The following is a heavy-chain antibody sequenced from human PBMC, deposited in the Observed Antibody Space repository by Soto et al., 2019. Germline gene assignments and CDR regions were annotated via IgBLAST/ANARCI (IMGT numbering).Heavy chain of an antibody. J-gene: IGHJ4*01. CDR2: IWYDGSNR. V-gene: IGHV3-33*01. CDR1: GFTISTHG. D-gene: IGHD1-7*01. Sequence: QVQLVESGGGVVQPGTSLRLSCAASGFTISTHGMHWVRQAPGKGMEWVANIWYDGSNRFYADSVKDRFTISKHNSKNTLYLQMSSLRAEDTAVYYCAAATTWNFHFHYWGHGTQVTVSS. CDR3: AAATTWNFHFHY.